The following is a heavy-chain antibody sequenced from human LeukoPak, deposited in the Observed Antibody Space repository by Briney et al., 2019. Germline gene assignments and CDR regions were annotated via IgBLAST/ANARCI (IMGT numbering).Heavy chain of an antibody. CDR2: ISSNGGST. CDR1: GFTFSSYA. J-gene: IGHJ3*02. D-gene: IGHD3-22*01. CDR3: ARSMRGVYYYDSSGSFDI. V-gene: IGHV3-64*01. Sequence: GGSLRLSCAASGFTFSSYAMHWVRQAPGKGLEYVSAISSNGGSTYYANSVKGRFTISRDNSKNTLYLQMGSLRAEDMAVYYCARSMRGVYYYDSSGSFDIWGQGTMVTVSS.